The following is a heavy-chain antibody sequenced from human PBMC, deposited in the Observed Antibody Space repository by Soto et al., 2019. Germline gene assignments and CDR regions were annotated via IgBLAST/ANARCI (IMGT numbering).Heavy chain of an antibody. CDR1: GGTFSSYA. J-gene: IGHJ4*02. CDR3: ARNPHFDWWANIDY. D-gene: IGHD3-9*01. V-gene: IGHV1-69*05. Sequence: SVKVSYKASGGTFSSYAISWVRQAPGQGLEWMGEIIPIFGTANYAQKFQGRVTMTTDTSTSTAYMELRSLRSDDTAVYYCARNPHFDWWANIDYWGQGTLVTVSS. CDR2: IIPIFGTA.